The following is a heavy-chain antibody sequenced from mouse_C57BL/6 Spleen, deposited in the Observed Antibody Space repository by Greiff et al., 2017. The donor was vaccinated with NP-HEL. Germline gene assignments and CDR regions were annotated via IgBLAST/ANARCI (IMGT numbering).Heavy chain of an antibody. CDR2: IWSGGST. V-gene: IGHV2-2*01. D-gene: IGHD2-4*01. J-gene: IGHJ3*01. CDR3: ASYYDYDFVFAY. CDR1: GFSLTTYG. Sequence: QVQLKESGPGLVQPSQSLSITCTVSGFSLTTYGIHWVRQSPGKGLEWLGVIWSGGSTAYNATFISRLSISKDNSKSQVFLNMNSLQADDTAIYYCASYYDYDFVFAYWGQGTLVTVSA.